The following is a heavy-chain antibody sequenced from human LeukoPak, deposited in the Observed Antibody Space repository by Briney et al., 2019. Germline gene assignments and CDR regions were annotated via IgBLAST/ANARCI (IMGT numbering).Heavy chain of an antibody. CDR2: SGTDGDT. J-gene: IGHJ4*02. V-gene: IGHV3-23*01. CDR3: AKKTPGTYPFDY. CDR1: NSTA. Sequence: NSTAIDGGRKATGKGLEWVSASGTDGDTYYADSVQGRFTISRDNSRNTLYLQMTSLRADDTAVYYCAKKTPGTYPFDYWGQGTLVTVSP. D-gene: IGHD6-13*01.